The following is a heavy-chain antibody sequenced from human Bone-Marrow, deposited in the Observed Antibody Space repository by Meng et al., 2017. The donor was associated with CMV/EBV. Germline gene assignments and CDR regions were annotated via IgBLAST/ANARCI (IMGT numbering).Heavy chain of an antibody. J-gene: IGHJ3*02. CDR1: GGSISSHY. D-gene: IGHD1-26*01. CDR3: ARHGRRGSYLPKATDAFDI. CDR2: IYYSGST. Sequence: GSLRLSCSVSGGSISSHYWSWIRQPPGKGLEWIGSIYYSGSTYYNPSLKSRVTISVDTSKNQFSLKLSSVTAADTAVYYCARHGRRGSYLPKATDAFDIWGQGTRVTGSS. V-gene: IGHV4-39*01.